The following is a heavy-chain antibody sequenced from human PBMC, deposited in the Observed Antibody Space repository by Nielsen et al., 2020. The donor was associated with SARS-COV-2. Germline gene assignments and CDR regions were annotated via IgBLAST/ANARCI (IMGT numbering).Heavy chain of an antibody. D-gene: IGHD3-22*01. J-gene: IGHJ6*02. CDR1: GYTFTSYD. Sequence: ASVKVSCKASGYTFTSYDINWVRQATGQGLEWMGWMNPNSGNTGYAQKFQGRVTMTRNTSISTAYMELSSLRSEDTAVYYCARGPGYDSSGYYPYRYYYYYGMDVWGQGTTVTVSS. CDR3: ARGPGYDSSGYYPYRYYYYYGMDV. V-gene: IGHV1-8*01. CDR2: MNPNSGNT.